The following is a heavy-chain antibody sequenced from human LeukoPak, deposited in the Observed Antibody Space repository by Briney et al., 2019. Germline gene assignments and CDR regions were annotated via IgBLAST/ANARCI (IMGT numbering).Heavy chain of an antibody. CDR2: IYYGGST. Sequence: SETLSLTCTVSGGSISSSSCHWGWIRQSPGKGLEWIGDIYYGGSTYYNPSPQSRVTISVDTSKNQFSLKLGSVTAADTAVYYCARDRIVGVERPVDVWGQGTTVTVPS. J-gene: IGHJ6*02. CDR1: GGSISSSSCH. V-gene: IGHV4-39*02. D-gene: IGHD1-26*01. CDR3: ARDRIVGVERPVDV.